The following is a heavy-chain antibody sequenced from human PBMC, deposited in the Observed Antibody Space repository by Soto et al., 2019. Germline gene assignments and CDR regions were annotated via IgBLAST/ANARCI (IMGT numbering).Heavy chain of an antibody. CDR2: IIPMFGTA. Sequence: SVKVSCKAAGGTFSSYGISWVRQAPGQGLEWMGGIIPMFGTATHTQNFQGRLTITADESTSTAYMELSSLRSEDTAVYFCARSVGVSTLSYLDYWGQGTLVTVSS. D-gene: IGHD3-10*01. J-gene: IGHJ4*02. CDR3: ARSVGVSTLSYLDY. V-gene: IGHV1-69*13. CDR1: GGTFSSYG.